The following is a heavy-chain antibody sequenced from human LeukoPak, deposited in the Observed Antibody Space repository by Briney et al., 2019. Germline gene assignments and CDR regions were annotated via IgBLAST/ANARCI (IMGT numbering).Heavy chain of an antibody. V-gene: IGHV3-66*01. CDR1: GFTVSSNY. D-gene: IGHD6-13*01. CDR3: ARDPRPVRGSSAAVWARDAFDI. CDR2: IYSGGST. J-gene: IGHJ3*02. Sequence: GGSLRLSCAASGFTVSSNYMSWVRQAPGKGLEWVSVIYSGGSTYYADSVKGRFTISRDNSKNTLYLQMNSLRAEDTAVYYCARDPRPVRGSSAAVWARDAFDIWGQGTMVTVSS.